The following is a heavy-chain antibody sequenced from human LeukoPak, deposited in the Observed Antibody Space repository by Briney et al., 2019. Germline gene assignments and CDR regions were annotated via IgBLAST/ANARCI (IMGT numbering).Heavy chain of an antibody. J-gene: IGHJ4*02. CDR2: IYYSGST. V-gene: IGHV4-59*08. CDR3: ARQRFGSSLDY. D-gene: IGHD6-13*01. Sequence: PSETLSLTCTVPGGSISSYYWTWIRQPPGKGLEWIGYIYYSGSTNYNPSLKSRVTISVDTSKNQFSLKLSSVTAADTAVYYCARQRFGSSLDYWGQGTLVTVSS. CDR1: GGSISSYY.